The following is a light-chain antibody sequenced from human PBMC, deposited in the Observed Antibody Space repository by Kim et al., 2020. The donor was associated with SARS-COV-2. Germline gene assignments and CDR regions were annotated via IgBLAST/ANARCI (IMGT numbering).Light chain of an antibody. CDR2: AAF. Sequence: ASVGEIVIIPCRARQVIRNELGWYQQKPAEAPKLLISAAFNLQSGVPSRFSGSGSGTDFTLTISSLQPEDFATYYCLQDYNYPRTFGQGTKVDIK. J-gene: IGKJ1*01. V-gene: IGKV1-6*02. CDR1: QVIRNE. CDR3: LQDYNYPRT.